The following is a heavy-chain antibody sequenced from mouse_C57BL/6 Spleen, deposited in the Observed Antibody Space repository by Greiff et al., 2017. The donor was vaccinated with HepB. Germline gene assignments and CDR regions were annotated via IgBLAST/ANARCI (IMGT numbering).Heavy chain of an antibody. J-gene: IGHJ4*01. CDR1: GYTFTSYT. V-gene: IGHV1-4*01. D-gene: IGHD4-1*01. CDR2: INPSSGYT. CDR3: ASTGAMDY. Sequence: QVQLKESGAELARPGASVKMSCKASGYTFTSYTMHWVKQRPGQGLEWIGYINPSSGYTKYNQKFKDKATLTADKSSSTAYMQLSSLTSEDSAVYYCASTGAMDYWGKGTSVTVSS.